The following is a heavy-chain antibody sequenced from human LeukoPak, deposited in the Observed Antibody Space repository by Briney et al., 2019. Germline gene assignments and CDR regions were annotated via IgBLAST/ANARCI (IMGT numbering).Heavy chain of an antibody. V-gene: IGHV3-48*02. D-gene: IGHD3-22*01. CDR1: GFTFSTYG. Sequence: GGSLRLSCAASGFTFSTYGMNWVRQAPGKGLEWVSYISHTSDAIYYPDSVKGRVTISRDNAKNSLYLQMNSLRDEDTAVYYCARASPSGYDYWGQGTLVTVSS. CDR3: ARASPSGYDY. CDR2: ISHTSDAI. J-gene: IGHJ4*02.